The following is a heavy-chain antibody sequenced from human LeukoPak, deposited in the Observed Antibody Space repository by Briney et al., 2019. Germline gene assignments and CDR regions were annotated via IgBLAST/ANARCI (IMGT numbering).Heavy chain of an antibody. CDR3: ARDGGVGATGAFDI. D-gene: IGHD1-26*01. Sequence: PGGSLRLSCAASGFTFSSYWMHWVRQAPWKGLVWVSRINYDGSSTTYADSVKGRFTISRDNAKNTLYLQMNSLRAEDTAIYYCARDGGVGATGAFDIWGQGTMVTVSS. J-gene: IGHJ3*02. CDR1: GFTFSSYW. CDR2: INYDGSST. V-gene: IGHV3-74*03.